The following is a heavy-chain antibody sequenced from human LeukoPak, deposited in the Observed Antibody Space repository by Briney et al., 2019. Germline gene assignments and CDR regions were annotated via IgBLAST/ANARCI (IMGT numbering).Heavy chain of an antibody. CDR1: GFTFSSYA. Sequence: GGSLRLSCAASGFTFSSYAMSWVRQAPGKGLEWVSAISGSGGSTYYADSVKGRFTISRDNSKNTLYLQMNSLRAEDTAVYYCARDRDDGTGTSISYFDYWGQGTLVTVSS. CDR3: ARDRDDGTGTSISYFDY. CDR2: ISGSGGST. J-gene: IGHJ4*02. V-gene: IGHV3-23*01. D-gene: IGHD1-1*01.